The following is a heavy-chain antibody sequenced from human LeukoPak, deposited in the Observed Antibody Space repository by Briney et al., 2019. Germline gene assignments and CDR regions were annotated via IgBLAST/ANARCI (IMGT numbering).Heavy chain of an antibody. J-gene: IGHJ6*02. V-gene: IGHV1-18*01. CDR3: ARGNSYDFWSDYATVLLDGMDV. CDR2: ISAYNGNT. CDR1: GYTFTSYG. Sequence: GASVKVSCKASGYTFTSYGISWVRQAPGQGLEWMGWISAYNGNTNYAQKLQGRVTMTTDTSTSTAYMELRSLRSDDTAVYYCARGNSYDFWSDYATVLLDGMDVWGQGTTVTVSS. D-gene: IGHD3-3*01.